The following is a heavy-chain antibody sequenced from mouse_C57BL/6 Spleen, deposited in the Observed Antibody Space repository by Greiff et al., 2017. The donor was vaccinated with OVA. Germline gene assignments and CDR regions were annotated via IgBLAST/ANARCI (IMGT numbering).Heavy chain of an antibody. CDR3: ARSDDYDRYFDV. CDR2: IYPGSGST. J-gene: IGHJ1*03. D-gene: IGHD2-4*01. CDR1: GYTFTSYW. V-gene: IGHV1-55*01. Sequence: VQLQQPGAELVKPGASVKMSCKASGYTFTSYWITWVKQRPGQGLEWIGDIYPGSGSTNYNEKFKSKATLTVDTSSSTAYMQLSSLTSEDSAVYYCARSDDYDRYFDVWGTGTTVTVSS.